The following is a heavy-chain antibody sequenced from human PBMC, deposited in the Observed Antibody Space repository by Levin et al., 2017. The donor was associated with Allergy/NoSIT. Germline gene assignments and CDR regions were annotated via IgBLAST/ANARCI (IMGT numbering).Heavy chain of an antibody. J-gene: IGHJ6*02. CDR2: ISWNSGSI. CDR1: GFTFDDYA. D-gene: IGHD2-2*01. Sequence: LSLTCAASGFTFDDYAMHWVRQAPGKGLEWVSGISWNSGSIGYADSVKGRFTISRDNAKNSLYLQMNSLRAEDTALYYCAKDIGYCSSTSCYADPHYYYYYGMDVWGQGTTVTVSS. V-gene: IGHV3-9*01. CDR3: AKDIGYCSSTSCYADPHYYYYYGMDV.